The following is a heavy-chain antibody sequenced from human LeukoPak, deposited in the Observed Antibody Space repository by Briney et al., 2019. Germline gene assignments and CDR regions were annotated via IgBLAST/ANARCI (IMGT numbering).Heavy chain of an antibody. Sequence: SETLSLTCAVSGGSISSSNWWSWVRQPPGKGLEWIGEIYHSGSTNYNPSLKSRVTISVDKSKNQFSLKLSSVTAADTAVYYCASGTYCTNGVCYRYDYWGQGTLVTVSS. CDR3: ASGTYCTNGVCYRYDY. D-gene: IGHD2-8*01. V-gene: IGHV4-4*02. J-gene: IGHJ4*02. CDR2: IYHSGST. CDR1: GGSISSSNW.